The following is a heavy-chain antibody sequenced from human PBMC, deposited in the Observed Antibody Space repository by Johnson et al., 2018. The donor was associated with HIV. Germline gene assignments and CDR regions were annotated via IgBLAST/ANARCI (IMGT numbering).Heavy chain of an antibody. D-gene: IGHD6-19*01. CDR3: ARVVLVRLAVAGPSRDAFDI. J-gene: IGHJ3*02. Sequence: VQLVESGGGVVRPGGSLRLSCAASGLIFDDYGMSWVRQAPGKGLEWVSGINWNGGSTGYADSVKGRFIISRDNAKNSLYLQMNSLRAEDTALYYCARVVLVRLAVAGPSRDAFDIWGQGTMVTVSS. V-gene: IGHV3-20*04. CDR2: INWNGGST. CDR1: GLIFDDYG.